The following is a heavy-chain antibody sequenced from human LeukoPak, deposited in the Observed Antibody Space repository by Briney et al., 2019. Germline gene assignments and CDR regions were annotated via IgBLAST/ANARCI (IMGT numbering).Heavy chain of an antibody. V-gene: IGHV3-48*03. CDR1: GFTFSSYE. CDR2: ISSSGGTI. Sequence: GGSLRLSCAASGFTFSSYEMNWVRQAPGKGLEWVSFISSSGGTIYYADSVKGRFTISRDNADNSLYLQMNSLRGEDTAAYYCARDRGYCRSTSCYSYWFDSWGQGTLVTVSS. J-gene: IGHJ5*01. D-gene: IGHD2-2*03. CDR3: ARDRGYCRSTSCYSYWFDS.